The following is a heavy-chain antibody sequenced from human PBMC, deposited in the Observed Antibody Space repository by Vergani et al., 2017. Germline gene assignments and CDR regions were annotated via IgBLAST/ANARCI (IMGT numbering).Heavy chain of an antibody. CDR2: ISSSSSYI. Sequence: EVHLVESGGGLVKPGGSLRLSCAASGFTFSSYSMNWVRQAPGKGLEWVSSISSSSSYIYYADSVKGRFTISRDNAKNSLYLQMNSLRAEDTAVYYCARPVVAALLKYGMDVWGQGTTVTVSS. J-gene: IGHJ6*02. CDR1: GFTFSSYS. CDR3: ARPVVAALLKYGMDV. D-gene: IGHD2-15*01. V-gene: IGHV3-21*01.